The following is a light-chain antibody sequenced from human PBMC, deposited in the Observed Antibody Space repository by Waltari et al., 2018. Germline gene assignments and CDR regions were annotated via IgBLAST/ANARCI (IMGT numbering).Light chain of an antibody. CDR3: QQYGSSPRT. J-gene: IGKJ1*01. V-gene: IGKV3-20*01. Sequence: EIVLTQSPGPLSLSPGERATLSCRASQSVSSRNLAWYQQKPGQAPRLLIYGASSRATGIPDRFSGSGSGTDFTLTISGLEPEDFAVYYCQQYGSSPRTFGQGTKVEIK. CDR1: QSVSSRN. CDR2: GAS.